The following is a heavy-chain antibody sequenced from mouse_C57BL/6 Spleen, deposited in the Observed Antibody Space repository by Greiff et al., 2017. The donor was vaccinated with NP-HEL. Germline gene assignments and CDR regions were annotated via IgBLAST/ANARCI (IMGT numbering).Heavy chain of an antibody. J-gene: IGHJ4*01. CDR1: GFTFSDYY. CDR3: ARSDSSGYVDYYAMDY. D-gene: IGHD3-2*02. Sequence: EVQLVESGGGLVQPGGSLQLSCAASGFTFSDYYMYWVRQTPEKRLEWVAYISNGGGSTYYPDTVKGRFTISRDNAKNTLYLQMSRLKSEDTAMYYCARSDSSGYVDYYAMDYWGQGTSVTVSS. V-gene: IGHV5-12*01. CDR2: ISNGGGST.